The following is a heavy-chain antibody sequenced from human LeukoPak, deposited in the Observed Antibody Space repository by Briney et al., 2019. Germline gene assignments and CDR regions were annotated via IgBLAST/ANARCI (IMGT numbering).Heavy chain of an antibody. CDR2: INPNSGGT. Sequence: ASVKVSCKASGYTFTGYYMHLVRQAPGQGLEWMGRINPNSGGTNYAQKFQGRVTMTRDTSISTAYMELSRLRSDDTAVYYCARAGDDWNDGGYFDYWGQGTLVTVSS. CDR3: ARAGDDWNDGGYFDY. J-gene: IGHJ4*02. CDR1: GYTFTGYY. V-gene: IGHV1-2*06. D-gene: IGHD1-1*01.